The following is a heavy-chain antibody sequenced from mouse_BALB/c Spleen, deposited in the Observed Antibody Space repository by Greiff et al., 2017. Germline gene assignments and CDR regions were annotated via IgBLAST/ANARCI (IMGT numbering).Heavy chain of an antibody. CDR1: GYTFTDYN. Sequence: EVKLVESGPELVKPGASVKISCKASGYTFTDYNMHWVKQSHGKSLEWIGYIYPYNGGTGYNQKFKSKATLTVDNSSSTAYMELRSLTSEDSAVYYCASYGNYPFAYWGQGTLVTVSA. CDR2: IYPYNGGT. CDR3: ASYGNYPFAY. D-gene: IGHD2-1*01. J-gene: IGHJ3*01. V-gene: IGHV1S29*02.